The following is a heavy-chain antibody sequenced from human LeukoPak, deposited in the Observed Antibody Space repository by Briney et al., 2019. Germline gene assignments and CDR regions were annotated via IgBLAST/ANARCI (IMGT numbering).Heavy chain of an antibody. J-gene: IGHJ4*02. CDR3: ARAGYSGKFFYFEN. D-gene: IGHD1-26*01. CDR1: GFAFSSYA. CDR2: IYSGGNT. Sequence: PGGSLRLSCAASGFAFSSYAMSWVRQAPRKGLGWGSVIYSGGNTYYADSVKGRFTISRDNSKNALYLQMNSLRTEDTAVYYCARAGYSGKFFYFENWGQGTLVTVSS. V-gene: IGHV3-66*01.